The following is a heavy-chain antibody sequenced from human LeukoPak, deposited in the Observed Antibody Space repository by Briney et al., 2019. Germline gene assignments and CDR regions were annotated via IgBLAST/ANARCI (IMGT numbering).Heavy chain of an antibody. CDR1: GDSVSSNSAA. Sequence: SQTLSLTCDIPGDSVSSNSAAWNWIRHSPSRRLEWLRRTYYRSKWYNDYAVSVKSRITSNPDTSKNQFSLHLNAVTPEDTAVYYCARDQTEFSGSCTNWFDPWGRGTLVTVS. D-gene: IGHD1-26*01. J-gene: IGHJ5*02. V-gene: IGHV6-1*01. CDR2: TYYRSKWYN. CDR3: ARDQTEFSGSCTNWFDP.